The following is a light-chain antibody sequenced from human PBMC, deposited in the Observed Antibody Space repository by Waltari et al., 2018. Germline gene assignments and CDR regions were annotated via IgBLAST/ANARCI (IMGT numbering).Light chain of an antibody. CDR2: LGS. V-gene: IGKV2-28*01. Sequence: DIVMTQSPLSLPVTPGEPASISCRSSQSLLHSNGYNYLDWYLQKPGQSPQLLIYLGSNRASGVPDRCSGSGSGTDFTLKISGVEAEEVGVYYCMQALQTLGFGQGTKVEIK. J-gene: IGKJ1*01. CDR3: MQALQTLG. CDR1: QSLLHSNGYNY.